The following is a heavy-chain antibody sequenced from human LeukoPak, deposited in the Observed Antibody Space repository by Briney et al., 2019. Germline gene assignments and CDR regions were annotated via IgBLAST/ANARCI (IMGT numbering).Heavy chain of an antibody. CDR1: GYTFTGYY. J-gene: IGHJ4*02. D-gene: IGHD3-22*01. Sequence: RASVTVSCTASGYTFTGYYMHWVRQAPGQGLEWMGWINPNSGGTNYAQKFQGRVTMTRDTSISTAYMELSRLRSDDTAVYYCAREAMIVVVTLGYWGQGTLVTVSS. V-gene: IGHV1-2*02. CDR2: INPNSGGT. CDR3: AREAMIVVVTLGY.